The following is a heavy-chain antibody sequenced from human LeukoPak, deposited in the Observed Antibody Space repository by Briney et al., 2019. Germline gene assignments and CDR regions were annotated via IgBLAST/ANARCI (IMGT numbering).Heavy chain of an antibody. Sequence: SETLSLTCTVSGGSISSYYWSWIRQPPGKGLEWIGYIYYSGSTNYNPSLKSRVTISVDTSKNQFSLKLSSVTAADTAVYYCAQGQYCSSTSCYRGGNYYYYMDVWGKGTTVTVSS. D-gene: IGHD2-2*02. V-gene: IGHV4-59*01. CDR2: IYYSGST. CDR1: GGSISSYY. J-gene: IGHJ6*03. CDR3: AQGQYCSSTSCYRGGNYYYYMDV.